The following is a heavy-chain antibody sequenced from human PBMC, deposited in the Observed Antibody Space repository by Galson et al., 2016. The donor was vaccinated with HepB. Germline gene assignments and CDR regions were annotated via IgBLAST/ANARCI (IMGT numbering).Heavy chain of an antibody. Sequence: SLRLSCAASVFTFRAYAMHWVRQAPGNGLEWVAVISFDGSNKYHADSVKGRFTISRDNSRNTLSLQMNSLTTEDTAVYYCARDPLRFLDPSGGMDVWGQGTTVTVSS. V-gene: IGHV3-30*04. CDR3: ARDPLRFLDPSGGMDV. CDR1: VFTFRAYA. CDR2: ISFDGSNK. D-gene: IGHD3-3*01. J-gene: IGHJ6*02.